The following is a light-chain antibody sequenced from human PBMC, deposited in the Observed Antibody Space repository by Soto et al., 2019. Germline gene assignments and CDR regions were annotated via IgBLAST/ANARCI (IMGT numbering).Light chain of an antibody. J-gene: IGKJ2*01. CDR1: QSISSW. CDR3: QQYNSYSCT. CDR2: KAS. V-gene: IGKV1-5*03. Sequence: DIQMTQSPSTLSASVGDRVTITCRASQSISSWLAWYQQKPGKAPKLLIYKASSLESGVPSRFSGSGSGTEVTLTIISLQPDDFATYYCQQYNSYSCTFGQGTKLEIK.